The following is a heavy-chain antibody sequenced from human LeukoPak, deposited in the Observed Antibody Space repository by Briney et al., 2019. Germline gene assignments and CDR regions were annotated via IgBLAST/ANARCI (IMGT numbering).Heavy chain of an antibody. Sequence: PGRCLRLSCAASGFTFSSYGMYWVRQAPGKGLEWVALISYDGSNKYYADSVKGRFTISRDNSKNTLYLQMNSLGAEDTAVYYCAKDEIGAVAGHIDYWGQGTLVTVFS. V-gene: IGHV3-30*18. J-gene: IGHJ4*02. D-gene: IGHD6-19*01. CDR2: ISYDGSNK. CDR3: AKDEIGAVAGHIDY. CDR1: GFTFSSYG.